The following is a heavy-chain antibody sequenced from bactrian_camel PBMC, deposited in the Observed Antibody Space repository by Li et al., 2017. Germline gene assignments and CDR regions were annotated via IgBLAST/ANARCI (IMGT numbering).Heavy chain of an antibody. CDR2: GT. Sequence: VQLVESGGGLVQPGESLRLSCAASGHTTSSWFMIWFRQPPGKEREGVAAGTTYGASVKGRFTISRDNAKNTLYLQLSSLKSEDTAQYYCVTDLARTADFGYWGQGTQVTVS. CDR1: GHTTSSWF. J-gene: IGHJ6*01. CDR3: VTDLARTADFGY. V-gene: IGHV3S67*01.